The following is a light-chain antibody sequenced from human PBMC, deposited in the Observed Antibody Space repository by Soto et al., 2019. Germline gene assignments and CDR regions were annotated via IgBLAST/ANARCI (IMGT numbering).Light chain of an antibody. V-gene: IGLV1-44*01. J-gene: IGLJ1*01. CDR2: NND. CDR3: GGWDDSLSGLYV. Sequence: QSVLTQPPSASGTPGQRVTISCSGTSSNIGTYTLIWYQQFPGTAPKKLIYNNDHRPSGVPDQFSGFKNGTAAALAISGLQSEDEAEYYCGGWDDSLSGLYVFGTATQVTVL. CDR1: SSNIGTYT.